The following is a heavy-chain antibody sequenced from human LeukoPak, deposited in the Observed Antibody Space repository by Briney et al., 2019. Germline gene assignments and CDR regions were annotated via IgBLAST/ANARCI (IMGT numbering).Heavy chain of an antibody. V-gene: IGHV3-53*01. Sequence: GGSLRLSCVASGFTVSSTYMSWVRQAPGKGLEWVSVIYIGGSTYYADSVKGRFTISRDNSKNTLYLQMNSLRAEDTAVYYCARDGTVTAGPFDPWGGGTLVTVSS. CDR1: GFTVSSTY. CDR3: ARDGTVTAGPFDP. CDR2: IYIGGST. J-gene: IGHJ5*02. D-gene: IGHD4-17*01.